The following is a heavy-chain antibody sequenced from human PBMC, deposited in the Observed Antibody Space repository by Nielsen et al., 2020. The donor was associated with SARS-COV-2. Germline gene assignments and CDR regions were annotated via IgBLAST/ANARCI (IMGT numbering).Heavy chain of an antibody. CDR3: ASGVTIRMDV. CDR1: GFTFSDYY. CDR2: ISFSGRET. J-gene: IGHJ6*02. V-gene: IGHV3-11*03. D-gene: IGHD3-3*01. Sequence: GGSLRLSCAASGFTFSDYYMNWIRQAPGKGLEWVSFISFSGRETDYADSVRGRITIFRDNAKNSVSLQMNSLRPEDTAVYYCASGVTIRMDVWGQGTTVTVSS.